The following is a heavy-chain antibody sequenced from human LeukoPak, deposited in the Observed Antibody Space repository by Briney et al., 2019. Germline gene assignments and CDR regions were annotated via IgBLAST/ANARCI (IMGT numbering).Heavy chain of an antibody. D-gene: IGHD1-26*01. CDR2: INHSGST. Sequence: SETLSLTCAVYGGSFSGYYWSWIRQHPGKGLEWIGEINHSGSTNYNPSLKSRVTISVDTSKNQFSLKLSSVTAVDTAVYYCASIPVGGSYYFDYWGQGTLVTVSS. V-gene: IGHV4-34*01. CDR3: ASIPVGGSYYFDY. J-gene: IGHJ4*02. CDR1: GGSFSGYY.